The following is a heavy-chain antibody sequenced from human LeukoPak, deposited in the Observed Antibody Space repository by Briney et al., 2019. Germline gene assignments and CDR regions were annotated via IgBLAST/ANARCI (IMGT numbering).Heavy chain of an antibody. J-gene: IGHJ6*02. D-gene: IGHD6-13*01. Sequence: ASVKVSCKASGYTFTSYDINWVRQATGQGLEWIGWMNPNSGNTGYAQKFQGRVTMTRNTSISTAYMELSSLRSEDTAVYYCASPKQPRNYYGMDVWGQGTTVTVSS. CDR3: ASPKQPRNYYGMDV. CDR1: GYTFTSYD. V-gene: IGHV1-8*01. CDR2: MNPNSGNT.